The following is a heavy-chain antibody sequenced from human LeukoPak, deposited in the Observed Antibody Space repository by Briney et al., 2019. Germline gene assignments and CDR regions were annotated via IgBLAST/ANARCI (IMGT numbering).Heavy chain of an antibody. CDR1: GFIFDDYA. CDR2: ITWNSDSI. J-gene: IGHJ6*03. D-gene: IGHD3-16*01. V-gene: IGHV3-9*03. CDR3: AKGGGGRLIYYYYMDV. Sequence: PGGSLRLSCAASGFIFDDYAMHWVRQAPGKGLEWVSGITWNSDSIDCADSVKGRFTISRDNAKNSLYLQMNSLRAEDMALYYCAKGGGGRLIYYYYMDVWGKGTTVTVSS.